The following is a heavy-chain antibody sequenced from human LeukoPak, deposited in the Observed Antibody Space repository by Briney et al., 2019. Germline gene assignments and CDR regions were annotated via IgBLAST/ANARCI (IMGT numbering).Heavy chain of an antibody. J-gene: IGHJ6*02. CDR3: AKGEGCSSTSCYSGYYYGMDV. CDR2: ISWNSGSI. CDR1: GFTFDDYA. D-gene: IGHD2-2*02. V-gene: IGHV3-9*01. Sequence: GGSLRLSCAASGFTFDDYAMHWVRQASGKGLEWVSGISWNSGSIGYADSVKGRFTISRDNAKNSLYLQMNSLRAEDTALYYCAKGEGCSSTSCYSGYYYGMDVWGQGTTVTVSS.